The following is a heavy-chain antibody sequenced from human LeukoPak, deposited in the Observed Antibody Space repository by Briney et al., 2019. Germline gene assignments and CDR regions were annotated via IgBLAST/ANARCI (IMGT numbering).Heavy chain of an antibody. Sequence: SQTLSLTCTVSGGSISSGGYYWSWLRQHPGKGLEWIGYIYYSGSTYYNPSLKSRVTISVDTSKNQFSLKLSSVTAADTAVYYCARESSDRNYYYYGMDVWGQGTTVTVSS. CDR3: ARESSDRNYYYYGMDV. J-gene: IGHJ6*02. D-gene: IGHD2-21*02. V-gene: IGHV4-31*03. CDR1: GGSISSGGYY. CDR2: IYYSGST.